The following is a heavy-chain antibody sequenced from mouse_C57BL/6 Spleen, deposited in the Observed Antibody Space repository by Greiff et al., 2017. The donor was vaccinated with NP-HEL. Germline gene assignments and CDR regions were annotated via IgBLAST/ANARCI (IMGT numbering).Heavy chain of an antibody. J-gene: IGHJ2*01. CDR1: GYTFTSYW. CDR2: IDPSDSYT. V-gene: IGHV1-69*01. Sequence: VQLQQPGAELVMPGASVKLSCKASGYTFTSYWMHWVKQRPGQGLEWIGEIDPSDSYTNYNQKFKGKSTLTVDKSSSTAYMQLSSLTSEDSAVYYCARSYDGSIPFDYGGQGTTRTVS. CDR3: ARSYDGSIPFDY. D-gene: IGHD1-1*01.